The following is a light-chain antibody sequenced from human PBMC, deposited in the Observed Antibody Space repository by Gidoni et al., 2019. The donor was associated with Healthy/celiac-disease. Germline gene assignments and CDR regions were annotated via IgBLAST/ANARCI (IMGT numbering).Light chain of an antibody. V-gene: IGKV4-1*01. CDR1: QSVLYSSNNKNY. CDR2: WAS. J-gene: IGKJ4*01. Sequence: DIVMTQSPDSLAVSLGERATINCKSSQSVLYSSNNKNYLAWYQQIPGQPPKLLIYWASTRESGVPDRFSGSGSGTDFTLTISSLQAEDVAVYHCQQYYSTPPAFGGGTKVEIK. CDR3: QQYYSTPPA.